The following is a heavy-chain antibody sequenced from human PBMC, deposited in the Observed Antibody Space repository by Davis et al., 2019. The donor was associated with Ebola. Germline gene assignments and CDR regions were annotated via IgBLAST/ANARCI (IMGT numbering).Heavy chain of an antibody. CDR3: ARVNVVAAGSFDF. Sequence: GGSLRLSCVASGFTFDDYGMHWVRQTPGKGLEWVSGISWNGGSKDYADSVKGRFTISRDNAKNSLYLQMNSLTPEDTAFYYCARVNVVAAGSFDFWGQGTRVTDSA. J-gene: IGHJ4*02. V-gene: IGHV3-9*01. CDR1: GFTFDDYG. D-gene: IGHD6-13*01. CDR2: ISWNGGSK.